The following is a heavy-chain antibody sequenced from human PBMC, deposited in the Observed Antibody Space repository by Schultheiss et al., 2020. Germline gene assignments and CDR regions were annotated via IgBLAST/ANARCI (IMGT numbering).Heavy chain of an antibody. J-gene: IGHJ4*02. D-gene: IGHD5/OR15-5a*01. Sequence: GGSLRLSCAASGFTFSSYAMSWVRQAPGKGLEWVASMSVSDDGTYYADSVNGRFTISRDNSKNTLYLQMNSLRAEATAVYYCARVNSVYDWYFDYWGQGTLVTVSS. CDR3: ARVNSVYDWYFDY. CDR1: GFTFSSYA. CDR2: MSVSDDGT. V-gene: IGHV3-23*01.